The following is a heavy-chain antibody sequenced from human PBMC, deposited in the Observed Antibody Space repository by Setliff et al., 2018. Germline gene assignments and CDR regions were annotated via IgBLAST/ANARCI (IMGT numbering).Heavy chain of an antibody. CDR1: GGSISSHY. D-gene: IGHD6-19*01. CDR2: IYYSGST. Sequence: SETLSLTCTVSGGSISSHYLSWIRQPPGKGLEWIGSIYYSGSTNYNPSRKSRCTISVDTSKNEFSLKLSSVTAADTAVYYCANSYSSGWYNRYYYYWGQGTLVTVPS. V-gene: IGHV4-59*11. J-gene: IGHJ4*02. CDR3: ANSYSSGWYNRYYYY.